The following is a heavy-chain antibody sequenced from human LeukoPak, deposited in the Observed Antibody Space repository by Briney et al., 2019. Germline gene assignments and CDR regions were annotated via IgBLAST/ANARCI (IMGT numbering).Heavy chain of an antibody. CDR3: ARETRIVGATPDY. D-gene: IGHD1-26*01. V-gene: IGHV4-61*02. J-gene: IGHJ4*02. CDR2: IYTSGST. Sequence: SETLSLTCTASGGSISSGSYYWSWIRQPAGKGLEWIGRIYTSGSTNYNPSLKSRVTISVDTSKNQFSLKLSSVTAADTAVYYCARETRIVGATPDYWGQGTLVTVSS. CDR1: GGSISSGSYY.